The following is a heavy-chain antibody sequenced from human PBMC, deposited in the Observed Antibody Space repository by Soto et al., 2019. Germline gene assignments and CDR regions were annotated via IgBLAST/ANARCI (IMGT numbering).Heavy chain of an antibody. CDR3: AKVRLTDYLMDAPHL. J-gene: IGHJ3*01. CDR2: ISPNGDST. D-gene: IGHD4-17*01. CDR1: GFTFNNYA. V-gene: IGHV3-23*01. Sequence: EVQLLESGGGLVQPGGSLRLACAASGFTFNNYAMNWVRQAPGRGLEWVSIISPNGDSTYYADSVKGLFTISRDKSQKTLFLQMNSLRAEDTAIYFCAKVRLTDYLMDAPHLWGQGTLVTVSS.